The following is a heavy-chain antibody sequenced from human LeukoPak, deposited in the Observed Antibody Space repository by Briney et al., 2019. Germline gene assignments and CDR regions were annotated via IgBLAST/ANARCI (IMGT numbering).Heavy chain of an antibody. D-gene: IGHD6-19*01. V-gene: IGHV3-48*03. J-gene: IGHJ5*02. CDR1: GFTFSTYE. Sequence: PGGSLRLSCAASGFTFSTYEMNWVRQAPGKGLEWVSYISGSSSTIYYADSVKGRFTISRDNAKNSLYLQMNSLRAEDTAVYYCAREYYSSGWYNWLDPWGQGTLVTVSS. CDR3: AREYYSSGWYNWLDP. CDR2: ISGSSSTI.